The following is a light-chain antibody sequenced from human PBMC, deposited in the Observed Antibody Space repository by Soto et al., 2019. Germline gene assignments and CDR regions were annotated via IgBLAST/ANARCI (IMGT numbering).Light chain of an antibody. CDR3: QQYDDLPFT. V-gene: IGKV1-33*01. CDR1: QDISNF. J-gene: IGKJ3*01. Sequence: DIQMTQSPSSLSASVGDRVTVTCQASQDISNFLNWYQQKPGRAPRLLIYDASNLETGVPSRFSGSGSGTHFTFTITSLQPEDFATYYCQQYDDLPFTFGPGTKV. CDR2: DAS.